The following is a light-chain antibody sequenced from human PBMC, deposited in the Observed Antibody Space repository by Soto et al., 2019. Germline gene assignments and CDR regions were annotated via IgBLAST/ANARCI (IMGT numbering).Light chain of an antibody. CDR3: QQRSNSIT. CDR2: GIS. CDR1: QSVNSD. Sequence: EIVLTQSPATLALSPGERATLSCRASQSVNSDLAWFQQKPGQAPRLLIYGISNRATGIPARFRGSGSGTDFTLTTSSLAPEDFAVYYCQQRSNSITFGQGTRLEIK. J-gene: IGKJ5*01. V-gene: IGKV3-11*01.